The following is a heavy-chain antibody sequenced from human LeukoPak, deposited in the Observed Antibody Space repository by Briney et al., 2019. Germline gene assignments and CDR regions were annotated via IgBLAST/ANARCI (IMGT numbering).Heavy chain of an antibody. CDR2: ISSSGSTI. CDR1: GFTFSDYY. D-gene: IGHD1-26*01. J-gene: IGHJ5*02. CDR3: ASSRVVGNWFDP. Sequence: GGSLRLSCAASGFTFSDYYMSWIRQAPGKGLEGVSYISSSGSTIYYADSVKGRFTISRDNAKNSLYLQMKSLRAEDTAVYYCASSRVVGNWFDPWGQGTLVTVSS. V-gene: IGHV3-11*04.